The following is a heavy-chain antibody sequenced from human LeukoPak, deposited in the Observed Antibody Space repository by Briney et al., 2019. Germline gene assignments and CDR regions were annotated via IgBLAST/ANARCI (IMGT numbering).Heavy chain of an antibody. CDR2: VSANGGST. J-gene: IGHJ4*02. CDR1: GFTFSSYA. D-gene: IGHD3-16*01. CDR3: AKEDSVMITAFDS. V-gene: IGHV3-23*01. Sequence: GGSLRLSCAASGFTFSSYAMSWVRQAPGKGLEWFSAVSANGGSTHYADSVKGRFTISRDNSKNTLYLQMNSLRAEDTAVYYCAKEDSVMITAFDSWGQGTLVAVSS.